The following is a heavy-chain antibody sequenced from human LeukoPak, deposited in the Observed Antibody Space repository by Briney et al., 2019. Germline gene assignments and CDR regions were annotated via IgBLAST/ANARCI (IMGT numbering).Heavy chain of an antibody. J-gene: IGHJ4*02. Sequence: SETLSLTCGVSGYSISSGYYWGWIRQPPGKGLDWIGTIYHSGSTFYNPSLKSRVTISVDTSKNQFSLKLSSVTAADTAVYYCARVYGSGSRYFDYWGQGTLVTVSS. V-gene: IGHV4-38-2*01. CDR2: IYHSGST. D-gene: IGHD3-10*01. CDR1: GYSISSGYY. CDR3: ARVYGSGSRYFDY.